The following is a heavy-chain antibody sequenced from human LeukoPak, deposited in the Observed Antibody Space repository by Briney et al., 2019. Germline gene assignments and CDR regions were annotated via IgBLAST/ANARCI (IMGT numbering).Heavy chain of an antibody. D-gene: IGHD2-21*01. J-gene: IGHJ4*02. V-gene: IGHV3-33*01. CDR1: GFTFSSHG. CDR2: IWNDGSDQ. CDR3: ARGCGGSPGCYIIDK. Sequence: GGSLRLSCEASGFTFSSHGMHWVRQPPGKGLEWVGVIWNDGSDQYYGDSVRGRFTVSRDNLKSTLYLQMDSLRAEDTAVYYCARGCGGSPGCYIIDKWGQGTLVTVSS.